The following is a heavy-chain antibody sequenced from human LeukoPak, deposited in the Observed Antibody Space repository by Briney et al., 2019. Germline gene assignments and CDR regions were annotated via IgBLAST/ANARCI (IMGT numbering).Heavy chain of an antibody. J-gene: IGHJ4*02. CDR2: ISSDGSYK. CDR3: ARQYISGQWYFDY. V-gene: IGHV3-30*04. D-gene: IGHD5-18*01. Sequence: GGSLRLSCAASGFTFSSHALHWVRQAPGKGLERVAVISSDGSYKYYADSVKGRFTISRDNSKNKLYLQMNSLIPEDTAVYYCARQYISGQWYFDYWGQGTLVTVSS. CDR1: GFTFSSHA.